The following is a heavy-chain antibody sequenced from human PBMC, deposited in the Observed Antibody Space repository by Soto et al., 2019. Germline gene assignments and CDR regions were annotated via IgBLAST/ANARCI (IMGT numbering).Heavy chain of an antibody. CDR1: GGIYSSNT. J-gene: IGHJ4*02. CDR3: ASKATCGGDCYAFDS. CDR2: IIPLFGTA. Sequence: QVQLVQSGAEVKKPGSSVKISCKASGGIYSSNTINWLRQAAGQGPEWMGGIIPLFGTANYAEKFKDRVTSTADKATKTEYMELRSLRYEDTAVYYCASKATCGGDCYAFDSWGQGTLVTV. D-gene: IGHD2-21*02. V-gene: IGHV1-69*06.